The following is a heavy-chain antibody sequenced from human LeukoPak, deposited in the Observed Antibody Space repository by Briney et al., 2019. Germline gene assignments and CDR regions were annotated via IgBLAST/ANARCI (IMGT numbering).Heavy chain of an antibody. Sequence: GESLKISCKASGYTFTRNWIGWVRQLPGKGLEWMGIIYPSDSDTRYSPSFQGQVTISADRSISTAYLHWSSLKASDTAMYYCARYCTNGRCYGYWGQGTLVTVSS. CDR1: GYTFTRNW. CDR3: ARYCTNGRCYGY. D-gene: IGHD2-8*01. CDR2: IYPSDSDT. J-gene: IGHJ4*02. V-gene: IGHV5-51*01.